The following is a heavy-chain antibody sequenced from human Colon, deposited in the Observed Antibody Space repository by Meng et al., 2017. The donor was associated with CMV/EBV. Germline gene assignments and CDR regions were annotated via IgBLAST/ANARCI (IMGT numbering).Heavy chain of an antibody. CDR3: AREYSSFDY. D-gene: IGHD5-18*01. CDR1: GGSISSFY. V-gene: IGHV4-59*01. J-gene: IGHJ4*02. CDR2: ISYSGTT. Sequence: GSLRLSCTVSGGSISSFYWDWIRQSPGKGLEWIGYISYSGTTNYNPSLKSRVTISQDTSKNQFSLKLTSVTPADTAVYYCAREYSSFDYWGQGTLVTVSS.